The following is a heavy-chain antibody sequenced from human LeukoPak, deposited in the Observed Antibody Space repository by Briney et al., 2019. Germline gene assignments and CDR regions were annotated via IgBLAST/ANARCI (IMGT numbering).Heavy chain of an antibody. CDR2: ISYDGSNK. V-gene: IGHV3-30-3*01. CDR1: GFTFSSYA. J-gene: IGHJ3*02. D-gene: IGHD3-22*01. Sequence: GGSLRLSCAASGFTFSSYAMHWVRQAPGKGLEWVAVISYDGSNKYYADSVKGRFTISRDNSKNTLYLQMNSLRAEDTAVYHCARIPTSMIVVADVFDIWGQGTMVTVFS. CDR3: ARIPTSMIVVADVFDI.